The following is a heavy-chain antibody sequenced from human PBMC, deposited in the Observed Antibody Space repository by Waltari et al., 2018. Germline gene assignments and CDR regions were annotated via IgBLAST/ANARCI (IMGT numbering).Heavy chain of an antibody. CDR1: GFTFGYSW. V-gene: IGHV3-7*01. CDR2: IKKDGGEK. D-gene: IGHD2-21*01. J-gene: IGHJ4*02. CDR3: ARDRGYCGGDCYKNLDS. Sequence: EVQLVESGGGLVQPGGSLRPSCAALGFTFGYSWMTWVRQAPGKGLEWVANIKKDGGEKYYVDSVKGRFTVSRDNAKNSLYLQMSSLRAEDTAVYYCARDRGYCGGDCYKNLDSWGQGTLVAASS.